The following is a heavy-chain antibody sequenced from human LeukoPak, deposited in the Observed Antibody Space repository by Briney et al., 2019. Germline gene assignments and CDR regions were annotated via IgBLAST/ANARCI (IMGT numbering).Heavy chain of an antibody. Sequence: GGSLRLSCAASGFTFSSYAMSWVRQAPGKGLEWVLAISGSGVSTYYADSVKGRFTISRDNSKNTLYLQMNSLRAEDTAVYYCAKAAMIVVVIGFDYWGQGTLVTVSS. D-gene: IGHD3-22*01. V-gene: IGHV3-23*01. CDR3: AKAAMIVVVIGFDY. J-gene: IGHJ4*02. CDR1: GFTFSSYA. CDR2: ISGSGVST.